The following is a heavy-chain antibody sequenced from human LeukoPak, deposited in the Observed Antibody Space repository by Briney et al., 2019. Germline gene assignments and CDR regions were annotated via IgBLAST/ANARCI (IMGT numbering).Heavy chain of an antibody. CDR1: GYTFTGYY. J-gene: IGHJ6*03. V-gene: IGHV1-2*06. Sequence: ASVKASCKASGYTFTGYYMHWVRQAPGQGLEWMGRINPNSGGTNYAQKFQGRVTMTRDTSISTAYMELSRLRSDDTAVYYCASRGIARNYYYMDVWGKGTTVTVSS. D-gene: IGHD6-13*01. CDR2: INPNSGGT. CDR3: ASRGIARNYYYMDV.